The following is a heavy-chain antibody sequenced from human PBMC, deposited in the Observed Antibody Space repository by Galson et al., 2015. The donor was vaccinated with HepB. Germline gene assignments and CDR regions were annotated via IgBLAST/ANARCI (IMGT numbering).Heavy chain of an antibody. D-gene: IGHD4-11*01. CDR2: IRGSGGST. J-gene: IGHJ6*03. CDR1: GFTFNSYA. CDR3: AKEEAGFGRVYSNYDYHYYYMDV. Sequence: SLRLSCAASGFTFNSYAMSWVRQAPGKGLEWVSTIRGSGGSTYYADSVKGRFTISRDNSKNTLYLQMNSLRAEDTAVYYCAKEEAGFGRVYSNYDYHYYYMDVWGKGTTVTVSS. V-gene: IGHV3-23*01.